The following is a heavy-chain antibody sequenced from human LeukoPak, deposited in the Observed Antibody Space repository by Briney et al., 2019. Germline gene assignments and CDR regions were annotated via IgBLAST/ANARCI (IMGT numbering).Heavy chain of an antibody. D-gene: IGHD4-23*01. CDR2: ISGSGDNT. CDR3: VQGDEGTMTTLGY. V-gene: IGHV3-23*01. CDR1: GFTFSSYA. J-gene: IGHJ4*02. Sequence: PGGSLRLSCAASGFTFSSYAMNWVRQAPGKGLNWVSLISGSGDNTYYADSVKGRFTISRDNSKSTLYLQMNSLRVEDTAVYYCVQGDEGTMTTLGYWGQGTPVTVSS.